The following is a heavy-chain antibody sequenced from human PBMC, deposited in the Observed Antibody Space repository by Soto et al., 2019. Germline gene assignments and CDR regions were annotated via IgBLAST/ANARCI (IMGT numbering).Heavy chain of an antibody. V-gene: IGHV1-18*01. CDR1: GYTFTSYG. CDR3: PRGHVLRFLEWLPHYYYGMDV. Sequence: ASVKVSFKASGYTFTSYGISWLRQAPGQGLEWMGWISAYNGNTNYAQKLQGRVTMTTDTSTSTAYMELRSLRSDDTAVYYCPRGHVLRFLEWLPHYYYGMDVWGQGTTVTVSS. D-gene: IGHD3-3*01. J-gene: IGHJ6*02. CDR2: ISAYNGNT.